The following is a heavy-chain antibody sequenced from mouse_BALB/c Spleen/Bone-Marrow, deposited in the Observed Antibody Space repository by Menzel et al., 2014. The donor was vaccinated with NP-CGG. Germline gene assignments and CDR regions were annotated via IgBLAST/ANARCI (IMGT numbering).Heavy chain of an antibody. CDR3: TLDRCPPPWFAY. CDR2: IDPENGDT. J-gene: IGHJ3*01. D-gene: IGHD2-14*01. Sequence: EVQLQQSGAELVRSGASVKLSCTASGFNIKDYYMHWVKQRPEQGLEWIGWIDPENGDTEYAPKFQGKATMTADTSSNTAYLQLSSLTSEDTAVYYCTLDRCPPPWFAYWGQGTLVTVSA. V-gene: IGHV14-4*02. CDR1: GFNIKDYY.